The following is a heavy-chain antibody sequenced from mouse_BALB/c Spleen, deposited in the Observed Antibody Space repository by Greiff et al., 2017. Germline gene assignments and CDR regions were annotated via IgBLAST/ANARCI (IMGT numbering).Heavy chain of an antibody. CDR1: GFTFSSYA. D-gene: IGHD1-1*02. Sequence: EVQRVESGGGLVKPGGSLKLSCAASGFTFSSYAMSWVRQTPEKRLEWVATISSGGSYTYYPDSVKGRFTISRDNAKNTLYLQMSSLRSEDTAMYYCARHYYDAWAYWGQGTLVTVSA. V-gene: IGHV5-9-3*01. CDR3: ARHYYDAWAY. J-gene: IGHJ3*01. CDR2: ISSGGSYT.